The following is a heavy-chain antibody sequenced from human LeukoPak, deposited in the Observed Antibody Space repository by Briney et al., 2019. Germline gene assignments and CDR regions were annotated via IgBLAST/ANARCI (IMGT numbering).Heavy chain of an antibody. D-gene: IGHD4-17*01. CDR3: ARDRYGDYSGNWFDP. J-gene: IGHJ5*02. V-gene: IGHV4-30-4*08. Sequence: SETLSLTCTVSGGSISSGDYYWSWIRQPPGKGLEWIGYIYYSGSTYYNPSLKSRVTMSVDTSKNQFSLKLSSVTAADTAVYYCARDRYGDYSGNWFDPWGQGTLVTVSS. CDR1: GGSISSGDYY. CDR2: IYYSGST.